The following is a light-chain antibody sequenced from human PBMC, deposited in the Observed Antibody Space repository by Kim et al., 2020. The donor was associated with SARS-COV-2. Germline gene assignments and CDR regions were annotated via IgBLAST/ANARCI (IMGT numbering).Light chain of an antibody. CDR3: QQYNNWPRT. Sequence: VSPGQRVTLSCRASQYVSNNVAWYQQKPGQPPRPLIYSMSTRATGVPDRFSGSGSGIDFTLTINSLQSEDFAAYYCQQYNNWPRTFGQGTKVDIK. CDR2: SMS. V-gene: IGKV3-15*01. J-gene: IGKJ1*01. CDR1: QYVSNN.